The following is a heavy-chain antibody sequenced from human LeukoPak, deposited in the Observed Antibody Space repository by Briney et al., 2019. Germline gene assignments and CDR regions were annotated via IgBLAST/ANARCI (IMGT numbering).Heavy chain of an antibody. D-gene: IGHD2-2*02. CDR3: ATTPYPKDIVVVPAAIRGAFDI. CDR1: GGSISSGGYY. J-gene: IGHJ3*02. V-gene: IGHV4-31*03. CDR2: IYYSGST. Sequence: SQTLSLTCTVSGGSISSGGYYWSWIRQHPGKGLEWIGYIYYSGSTYYNPSLKSRVTISVDTSKNQFSLKLSSVTAADTAVYYCATTPYPKDIVVVPAAIRGAFDIWGQGTMVTVSS.